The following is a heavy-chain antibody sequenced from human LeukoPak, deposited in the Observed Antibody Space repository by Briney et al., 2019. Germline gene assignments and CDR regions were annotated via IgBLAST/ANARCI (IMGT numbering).Heavy chain of an antibody. CDR1: GFTFSSYW. D-gene: IGHD3-22*01. CDR2: IKQDGSEK. V-gene: IGHV3-7*01. Sequence: TGGSLRLSCAASGFTFSSYWMSWVRQAPGKGLEWVANIKQDGSEKYYVDSVKGRFTISRDNAKNSLYLQMNSLRAEDTAVYYCAREKYDSSGYPAGYFDYWGQGTLVTVSS. J-gene: IGHJ4*02. CDR3: AREKYDSSGYPAGYFDY.